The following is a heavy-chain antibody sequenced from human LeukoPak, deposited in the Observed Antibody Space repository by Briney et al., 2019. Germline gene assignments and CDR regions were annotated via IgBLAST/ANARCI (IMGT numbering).Heavy chain of an antibody. CDR3: ARGPRQNSSFYV. CDR1: GGSFSGYY. J-gene: IGHJ4*02. D-gene: IGHD6-19*01. Sequence: SETLSLTCAVYGGSFSGYYWSWIRQSPGKGLEWIGEINHSGSTNYNPSLKSRVTISVDTSKNQFSLKLSSVTAADTAVYYCARGPRQNSSFYVWGQGTLVNVSS. V-gene: IGHV4-34*01. CDR2: INHSGST.